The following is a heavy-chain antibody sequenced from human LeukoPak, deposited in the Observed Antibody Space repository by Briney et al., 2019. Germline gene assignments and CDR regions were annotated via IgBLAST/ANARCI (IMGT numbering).Heavy chain of an antibody. Sequence: GASVKVSCKASGYTFTSYGISWVRQAPGQGLEWMGWISAYNGNTNYAQKLQGRVTMTTDTSTSTAYMELRSLRSDDTAVYYCARSESYYGSGSYPDYWGQGTLVTVSS. D-gene: IGHD3-10*01. CDR3: ARSESYYGSGSYPDY. J-gene: IGHJ4*02. CDR1: GYTFTSYG. CDR2: ISAYNGNT. V-gene: IGHV1-18*01.